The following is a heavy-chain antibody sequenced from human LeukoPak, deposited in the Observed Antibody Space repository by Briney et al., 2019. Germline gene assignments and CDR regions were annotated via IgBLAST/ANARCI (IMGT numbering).Heavy chain of an antibody. CDR3: VRGGYRGFDYEY. CDR2: ICPDSHYK. Sequence: GGSLRLSCAASGFTFSTSSMNWLRLAPGEGLGWVSSICPDSHYKYYVDSVKGRFTVSRDNAKSSLYLQMNSLRAEDPAVYYCVRGGYRGFDYEYWGQGTLVTVSS. J-gene: IGHJ4*02. V-gene: IGHV3-21*01. D-gene: IGHD5-12*01. CDR1: GFTFSTSS.